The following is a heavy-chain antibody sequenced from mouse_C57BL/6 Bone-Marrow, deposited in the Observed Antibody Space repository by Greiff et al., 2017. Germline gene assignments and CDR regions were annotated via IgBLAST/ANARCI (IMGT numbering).Heavy chain of an antibody. J-gene: IGHJ4*01. D-gene: IGHD2-5*01. V-gene: IGHV1-18*01. CDR2: INPNNGGT. CDR3: ARHPPYSNFSYYAMDY. CDR1: GYTFTDYN. Sequence: VQLQQSGPELVKPGASVKIPCKASGYTFTDYNMDWVKQSHGKSLEWIGDINPNNGGTIYNQKFKGKATLTVDKSSSTAYMELRSLTSEDTAVYYCARHPPYSNFSYYAMDYWGQGTSVTVSS.